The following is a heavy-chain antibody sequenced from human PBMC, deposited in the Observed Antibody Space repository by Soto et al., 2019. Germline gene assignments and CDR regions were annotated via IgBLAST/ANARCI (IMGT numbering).Heavy chain of an antibody. V-gene: IGHV4-34*01. Sequence: QVQLQQWGAGLLKPSETLSLTCAVYGGSFSGYYWSWIRQPPGKGLEWIGEFNHSGSTNYNPSLKSRVTISVDTSKNQFSLKLSSVTAADTAVYYCARGRWGYYDSSVLLNSRPGTSFDYWGQGTLVTVSS. D-gene: IGHD3-22*01. CDR2: FNHSGST. J-gene: IGHJ4*02. CDR1: GGSFSGYY. CDR3: ARGRWGYYDSSVLLNSRPGTSFDY.